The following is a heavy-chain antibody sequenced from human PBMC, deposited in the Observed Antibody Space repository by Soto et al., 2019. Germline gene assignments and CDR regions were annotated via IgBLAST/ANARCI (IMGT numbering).Heavy chain of an antibody. CDR1: GFIFSNYG. J-gene: IGHJ4*02. CDR2: IWYDGSNK. CDR3: TRVWEMRYFDY. V-gene: IGHV3-33*01. Sequence: QVQLVESGGGVVQPGRSLRLSCAASGFIFSNYGMHWVRQAPGKGLEWVAVIWYDGSNKYYADSVKGRFTISRDNSKNTLYLQMNSLRAEDTAVYYCTRVWEMRYFDYWGQGRLVTVSS. D-gene: IGHD1-26*01.